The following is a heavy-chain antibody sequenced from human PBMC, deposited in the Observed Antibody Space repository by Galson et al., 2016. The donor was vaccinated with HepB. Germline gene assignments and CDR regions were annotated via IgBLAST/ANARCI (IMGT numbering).Heavy chain of an antibody. CDR2: IDGPTPNT. Sequence: SLRLSCAASGFTFSNYAMSWVRQAPGKGLEWVSRIDGPTPNTHYADSVRGRFSIYRDNSRDSLYLQMDSLTAEDSAIYYCTTWLSHHFDYWGQGTRVTVSS. CDR1: GFTFSNYA. V-gene: IGHV3-23*01. D-gene: IGHD6-19*01. CDR3: TTWLSHHFDY. J-gene: IGHJ4*02.